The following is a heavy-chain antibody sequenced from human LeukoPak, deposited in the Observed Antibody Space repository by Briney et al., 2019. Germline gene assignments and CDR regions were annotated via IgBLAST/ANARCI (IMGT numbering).Heavy chain of an antibody. V-gene: IGHV3-23*01. D-gene: IGHD2-21*01. CDR2: ISNSGDST. Sequence: GGSLRLSCAASGFTFSTYAMSWVRQAPGEGLQWVSGISNSGDSTYYLDSVKGRFTVSRDNSKNTLHLQMSSLRAEDTALYYCVKDRCDRATCPEVWGQGTLVTVSS. J-gene: IGHJ4*02. CDR3: VKDRCDRATCPEV. CDR1: GFTFSTYA.